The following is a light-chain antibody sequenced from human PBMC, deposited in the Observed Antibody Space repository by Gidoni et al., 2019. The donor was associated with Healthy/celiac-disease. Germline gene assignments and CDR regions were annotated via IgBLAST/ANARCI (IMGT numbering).Light chain of an antibody. V-gene: IGKV1-33*01. J-gene: IGKJ4*01. CDR2: DAS. Sequence: DIQMTQSPSSLSASVGDRVSITRQASQDISNYLNWYQQKPGKAPKLLIYDASNLETGVPSRFSGSGSGTDFTFTISSLQPEDIATYYCQQYDNLPLTFGGGTKVE. CDR3: QQYDNLPLT. CDR1: QDISNY.